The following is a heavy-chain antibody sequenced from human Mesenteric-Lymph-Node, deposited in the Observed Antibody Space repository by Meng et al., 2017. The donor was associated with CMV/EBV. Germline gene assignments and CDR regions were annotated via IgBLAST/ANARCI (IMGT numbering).Heavy chain of an antibody. D-gene: IGHD1-7*01. Sequence: SGPTLVKPTQTLTLTCTFSGFALTTSGVGVGWIRQPPGKALEWLALIYWNDDKHFPPSLRRRLTVTKDTSKNQVVLTMTNMDPVDTATYYCARRHNWNYNTGGTFFDYWGQGTLVTVSS. J-gene: IGHJ4*02. CDR3: ARRHNWNYNTGGTFFDY. V-gene: IGHV2-5*01. CDR2: IYWNDDK. CDR1: GFALTTSGVG.